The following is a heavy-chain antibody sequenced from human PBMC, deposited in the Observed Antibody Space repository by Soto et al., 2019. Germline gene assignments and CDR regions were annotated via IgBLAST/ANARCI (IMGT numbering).Heavy chain of an antibody. CDR3: ARGGHVVVVTAALDF. CDR1: GDTFTDYY. J-gene: IGHJ4*02. CDR2: VNPSGGHT. V-gene: IGHV1-46*01. Sequence: QVQLVQSGAEVKKPGTSVKVSCKASGDTFTDYYIHWVRQAPGQGLEWMGTVNPSGGHTTYAQHFLGRMTMTRDTSTSTLYMELTSLASEDTAVYYCARGGHVVVVTAALDFWGQGTLVTVSS. D-gene: IGHD2-21*02.